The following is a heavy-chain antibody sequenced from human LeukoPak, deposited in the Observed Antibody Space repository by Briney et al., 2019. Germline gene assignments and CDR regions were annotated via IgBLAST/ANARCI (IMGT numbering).Heavy chain of an antibody. D-gene: IGHD5-18*01. J-gene: IGHJ4*02. Sequence: GGSLRLSCAASGFTFSSYDMHWVRQATGKGLEWVSAIGTAGDTYYPGSVKGRFTISRENAKNSLYLQMNSLRAGDTAVYYCARDSGDTAYDYWGQGTLVAVSS. V-gene: IGHV3-13*01. CDR2: IGTAGDT. CDR3: ARDSGDTAYDY. CDR1: GFTFSSYD.